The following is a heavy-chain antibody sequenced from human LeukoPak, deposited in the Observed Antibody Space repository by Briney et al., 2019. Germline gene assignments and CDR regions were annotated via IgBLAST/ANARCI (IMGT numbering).Heavy chain of an antibody. D-gene: IGHD3-9*01. CDR1: GFTFSDYY. CDR3: AKDSIYYDILTGYSPND. V-gene: IGHV3-11*04. J-gene: IGHJ4*02. CDR2: ISSSGSTI. Sequence: GGSLRLSCAASGFTFSDYYMSWIRQAPGKGLEWVSYISSSGSTIYYADSVKGRFTISRDNAKNSLYLQMNSLRAEDTAVYYCAKDSIYYDILTGYSPNDWGQGTLVTVSS.